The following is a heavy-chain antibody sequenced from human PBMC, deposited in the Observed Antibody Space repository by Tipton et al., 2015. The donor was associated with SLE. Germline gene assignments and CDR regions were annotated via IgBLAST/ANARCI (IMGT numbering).Heavy chain of an antibody. CDR1: GFTFSSYE. V-gene: IGHV3-48*03. CDR3: AGDLFSSGGDY. Sequence: SLRLSCAASGFTFSSYEMNWVRQAPGKGLEWVSYISSSGSTIYYADSVKGRCTTSRDNAKNSLYLQMNSLRAEDTAVYYCAGDLFSSGGDYWGQGTLVTVSS. CDR2: ISSSGSTI. J-gene: IGHJ4*02. D-gene: IGHD6-19*01.